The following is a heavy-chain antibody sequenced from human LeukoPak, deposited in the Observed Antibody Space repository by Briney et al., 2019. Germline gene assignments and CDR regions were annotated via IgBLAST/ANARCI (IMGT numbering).Heavy chain of an antibody. V-gene: IGHV1-69*05. J-gene: IGHJ6*03. Sequence: SVKVSCKASGGTFSSYAISWVRQAPGQGLEWMGGIIPIFGTANYAQKFQGRVTITTDESTSTAYMELSSLRSEDTAVYYCANAAYYYDLLRSPPGYYYYMDVWGKGTTVTVSS. CDR3: ANAAYYYDLLRSPPGYYYYMDV. CDR2: IIPIFGTA. D-gene: IGHD3-22*01. CDR1: GGTFSSYA.